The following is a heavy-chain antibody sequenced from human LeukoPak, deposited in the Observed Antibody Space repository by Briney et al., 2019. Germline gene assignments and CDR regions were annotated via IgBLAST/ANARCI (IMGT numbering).Heavy chain of an antibody. D-gene: IGHD2-2*01. CDR3: AKDVPAAYFDY. Sequence: GGSLRLSCAASGFTFSGYAMHWVRQAPGKGLEWVAFIRSDGGIKYYADSVKGRFTISRDNSKNTLYLQVNSLRAEDTAVYFCAKDVPAAYFDYWGQGTLVTVSS. CDR2: IRSDGGIK. J-gene: IGHJ4*02. V-gene: IGHV3-30*02. CDR1: GFTFSGYA.